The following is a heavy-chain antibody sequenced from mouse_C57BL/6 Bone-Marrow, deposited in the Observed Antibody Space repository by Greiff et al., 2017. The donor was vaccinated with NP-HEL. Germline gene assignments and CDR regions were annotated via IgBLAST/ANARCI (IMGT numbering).Heavy chain of an antibody. CDR1: GYTFTDYE. Sequence: QVQLQQSGAELVRPGASVTLSCKASGYTFTDYEMHWVKQTPVHGLEWIGAIDPETGGTAYNQKFKGKAILTADKSSSTAYMELRSLTSEDSAVYYCTRTDYDAGFADYWGQGTTLTVSS. CDR3: TRTDYDAGFADY. CDR2: IDPETGGT. V-gene: IGHV1-15*01. J-gene: IGHJ2*01. D-gene: IGHD2-4*01.